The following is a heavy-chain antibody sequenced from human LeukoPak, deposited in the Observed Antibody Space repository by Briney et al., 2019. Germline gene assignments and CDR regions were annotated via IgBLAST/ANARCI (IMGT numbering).Heavy chain of an antibody. CDR1: GFTFSDYY. D-gene: IGHD4-17*01. Sequence: PGGSLRLSCAASGFTFSDYYMSWVRQAPGKGLEWVSVIYSGGNTHYADSVKGRFTISRDNSKNTLHLQMNSLRAEDTAVYYCARDRGGGDLGYWGQGTLVTVSS. J-gene: IGHJ4*02. CDR2: IYSGGNT. CDR3: ARDRGGGDLGY. V-gene: IGHV3-66*01.